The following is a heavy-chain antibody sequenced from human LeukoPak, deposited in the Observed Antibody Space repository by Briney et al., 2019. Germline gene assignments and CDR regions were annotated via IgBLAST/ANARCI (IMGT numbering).Heavy chain of an antibody. J-gene: IGHJ5*02. V-gene: IGHV4-31*02. CDR1: GGSINSGAYY. CDR2: IYYSGST. D-gene: IGHD3-22*01. Sequence: SQTLSLTCTVSGGSINSGAYYWSWIRQHPGKGLEWIGYIYYSGSTNYNPSLKSRVTISVDTSKNQFSLKLSSVTAADTAVYYCARLYYYPNWFDPWGQGTLVTVSS. CDR3: ARLYYYPNWFDP.